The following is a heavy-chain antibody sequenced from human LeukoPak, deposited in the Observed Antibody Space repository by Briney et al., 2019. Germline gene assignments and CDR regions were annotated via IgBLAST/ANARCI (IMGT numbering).Heavy chain of an antibody. V-gene: IGHV4-34*01. Sequence: SETLSLTCAVYGGSFSGYYWSWIRQPPGKGLEWIGEINHSGSTNYNPSLKSRVTISVDTSKNQFSLKLSSVTAADTAVYYCARGFAQLYYYDSSGFDYWGQGTLVTVSS. D-gene: IGHD3-22*01. CDR2: INHSGST. CDR3: ARGFAQLYYYDSSGFDY. CDR1: GGSFSGYY. J-gene: IGHJ4*02.